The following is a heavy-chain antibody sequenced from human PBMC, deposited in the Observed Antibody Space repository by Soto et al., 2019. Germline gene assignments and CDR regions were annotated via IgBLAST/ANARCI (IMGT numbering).Heavy chain of an antibody. Sequence: PGESLKISCEGSGYIFTNQWINWVRQVPGKGLEWMGNIDPSDSHTNYSPSFQGHVTISIDKSIRTAYLQWARLKASDTAIYYCASGRSNLHFHYWGQGSLVTGSS. J-gene: IGHJ4*02. CDR1: GYIFTNQW. CDR3: ASGRSNLHFHY. V-gene: IGHV5-10-1*01. CDR2: IDPSDSHT.